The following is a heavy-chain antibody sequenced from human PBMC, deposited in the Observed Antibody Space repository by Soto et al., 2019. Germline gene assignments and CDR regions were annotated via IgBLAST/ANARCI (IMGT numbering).Heavy chain of an antibody. CDR3: ARDRSNWNYVGYYYYMDV. CDR2: TYYRSKWYN. J-gene: IGHJ6*03. D-gene: IGHD1-7*01. Sequence: SQTLSLTCAISGDSVSSNSAAWNWIRQSPSRGLEWLGRTYYRSKWYNDYAVSVKSRITINPDTSKNQFSLQLNSVTPEDTAVYYCARDRSNWNYVGYYYYMDVWGKGTTVTVSS. CDR1: GDSVSSNSAA. V-gene: IGHV6-1*01.